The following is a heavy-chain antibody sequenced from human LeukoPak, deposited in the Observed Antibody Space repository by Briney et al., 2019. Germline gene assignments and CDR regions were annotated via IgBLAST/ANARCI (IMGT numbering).Heavy chain of an antibody. D-gene: IGHD5-12*01. Sequence: PGGSLRLSCAASGFTFSSYGMHWVRQAPGKGLEWVAVISYDGSNKYYADSVKGRFTISRDNAKNTLYLQMNSLRAEDTAVYFCASWRGYRTDYWGQGTLVTVSS. CDR2: ISYDGSNK. J-gene: IGHJ4*02. CDR1: GFTFSSYG. V-gene: IGHV3-30*03. CDR3: ASWRGYRTDY.